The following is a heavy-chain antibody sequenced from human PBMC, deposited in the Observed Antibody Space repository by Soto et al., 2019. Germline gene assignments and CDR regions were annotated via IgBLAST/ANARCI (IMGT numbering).Heavy chain of an antibody. V-gene: IGHV4-59*01. CDR3: ARGEDAFFYYGLDV. Sequence: TLSLTCTVSGGSITSSYWSWIRRPPGKGLEWIAYIYDTGISGYTPSTSYNPSLKGRVTMSVDTSKSQFSPKLTSVTAADTAVYYCARGEDAFFYYGLDVWGQGITVTVSS. CDR2: IYDTGISGYTPST. CDR1: GGSITSSY. J-gene: IGHJ6*02.